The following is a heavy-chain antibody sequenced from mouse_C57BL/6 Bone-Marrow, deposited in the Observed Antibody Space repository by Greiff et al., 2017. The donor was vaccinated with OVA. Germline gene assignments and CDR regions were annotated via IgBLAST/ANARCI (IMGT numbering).Heavy chain of an antibody. J-gene: IGHJ3*01. CDR1: GFTFSSYS. D-gene: IGHD2-1*01. CDR2: ISRGGDYI. V-gene: IGHV5-9-1*02. Sequence: EVQRVESGEGLVKPGGSLKLSCAASGFTFSSYSMSWVRQTPEKRLEWVAYISRGGDYIYYADTVKGRFTISKNNARNTLYLQMSSLKAEDAAMYYCTMDGNYFYWGQGTLVTVSA. CDR3: TMDGNYFY.